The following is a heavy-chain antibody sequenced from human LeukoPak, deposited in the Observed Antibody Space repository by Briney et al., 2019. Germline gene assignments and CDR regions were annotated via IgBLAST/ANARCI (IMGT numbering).Heavy chain of an antibody. D-gene: IGHD2-2*02. V-gene: IGHV4-31*03. CDR2: IYYSGST. CDR3: ARAGRRIVVVPAAISSYYMDV. CDR1: GGSISSGGYY. Sequence: PSETLSLTCTVSGGSISSGGYYWSWIRQHPGKGLEWIGYIYYSGSTYYNPSLKSRVTISVDTSKNQFSLMLSSVTAADTAVYYCARAGRRIVVVPAAISSYYMDVWGKGTTVTVSS. J-gene: IGHJ6*03.